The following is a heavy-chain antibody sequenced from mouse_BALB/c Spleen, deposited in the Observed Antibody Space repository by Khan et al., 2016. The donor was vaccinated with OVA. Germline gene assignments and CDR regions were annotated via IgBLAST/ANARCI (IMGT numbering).Heavy chain of an antibody. CDR3: ARGGYSAFAY. J-gene: IGHJ3*01. D-gene: IGHD2-14*01. CDR1: GYTFTDYI. Sequence: QVQLQQPRPELVNPGASLTMSCTASGYTFTDYILGWVKQSTRQGRESIGDIFPGSGTPYYNGTSKDTATLPAAESSNPAHMQLSSLTSEDSAVYCCARGGYSAFAYWGQGTLVTVSA. CDR2: IFPGSGTP. V-gene: IGHV1-77*01.